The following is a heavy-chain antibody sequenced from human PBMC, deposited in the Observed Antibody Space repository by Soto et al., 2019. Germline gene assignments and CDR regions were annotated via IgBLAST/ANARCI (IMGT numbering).Heavy chain of an antibody. V-gene: IGHV3-21*01. Sequence: AGGSLRLSCAASGFTFSSYSMNWVRQAPGKGLEWVSSISSSSSYIYYADSVKGRFTISRDNAKNSLYLQMNSLRAEDTAVYYCARESSSGWDIGYWGQGTLVTVSS. CDR1: GFTFSSYS. CDR3: ARESSSGWDIGY. J-gene: IGHJ4*02. D-gene: IGHD6-19*01. CDR2: ISSSSSYI.